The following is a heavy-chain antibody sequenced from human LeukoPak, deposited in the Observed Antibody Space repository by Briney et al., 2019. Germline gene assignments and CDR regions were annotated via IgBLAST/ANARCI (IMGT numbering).Heavy chain of an antibody. CDR1: GFTFSSYG. CDR2: ISYDGSNK. D-gene: IGHD6-19*01. J-gene: IGHJ4*02. V-gene: IGHV3-30*18. CDR3: AKGAGYSSGWYEY. Sequence: GRSLRLSCAASGFTFSSYGMHWVRQAPGKGLEWVAVISYDGSNKYYADSVKGRFTISRDNAKNSLYLQMNSLRAEDTALYYCAKGAGYSSGWYEYWGQGTLVTVSS.